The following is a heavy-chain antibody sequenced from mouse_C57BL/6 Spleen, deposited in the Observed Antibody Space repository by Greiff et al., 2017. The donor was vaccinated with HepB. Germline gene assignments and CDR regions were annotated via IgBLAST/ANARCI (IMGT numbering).Heavy chain of an antibody. CDR3: ARVSLYYAMDY. J-gene: IGHJ4*01. CDR1: GYTFTSYW. D-gene: IGHD2-1*01. Sequence: QVQLQQPGAELVKPGASVKLSCKASGYTFTSYWMHWVKQRPGPGLEWIGMIHPNSGSTNYNEKFKSKATLTVDKSSSTAYMQLSSLTSEDSAVYYCARVSLYYAMDYWGQGTSVTVSS. V-gene: IGHV1-64*01. CDR2: IHPNSGST.